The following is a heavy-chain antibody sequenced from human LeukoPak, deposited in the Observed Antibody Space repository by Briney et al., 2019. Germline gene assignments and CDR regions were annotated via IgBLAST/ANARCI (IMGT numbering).Heavy chain of an antibody. V-gene: IGHV3-7*01. CDR1: GFTFSSYW. CDR2: IKQDGSEK. Sequence: GGSLRLSCAASGFTFSSYWMSWVRQAPGKGLEWVANIKQDGSEKYYVDSVKGRFTISRDNAKNSLYLQMNSLRAEDTAVYYCARYSSGWPYYYYYYMDVWGKGTTVTVSS. J-gene: IGHJ6*03. D-gene: IGHD6-19*01. CDR3: ARYSSGWPYYYYYYMDV.